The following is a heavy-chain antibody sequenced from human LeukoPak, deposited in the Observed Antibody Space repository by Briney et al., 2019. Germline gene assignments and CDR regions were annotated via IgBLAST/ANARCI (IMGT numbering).Heavy chain of an antibody. CDR2: TSSGDAGT. Sequence: GGSLRLSCAASGFTLSTYAMSWVRQTPGKGLEWVAATSSGDAGTYHADSVRGRFTISRDNSKNTLYLQMNSLRAEDTAVYYCARSYGVIGYWGQGTLVTVSS. CDR1: GFTLSTYA. D-gene: IGHD4-17*01. V-gene: IGHV3-23*01. CDR3: ARSYGVIGY. J-gene: IGHJ4*02.